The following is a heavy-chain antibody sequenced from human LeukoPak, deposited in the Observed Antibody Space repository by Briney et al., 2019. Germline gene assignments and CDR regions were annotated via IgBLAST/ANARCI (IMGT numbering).Heavy chain of an antibody. V-gene: IGHV3-7*03. CDR3: ARIAEHSGDY. J-gene: IGHJ4*02. CDR1: GFNFSGFW. D-gene: IGHD6-13*01. Sequence: GGSLRLSCAASGFNFSGFWMTWVRQIPGKGLQWVANIKEDGGEEYHVDSVKGRFAISRDNANKSLYLQLNSLRAEDTAVYYCARIAEHSGDYWGQGTLVTVSS. CDR2: IKEDGGEE.